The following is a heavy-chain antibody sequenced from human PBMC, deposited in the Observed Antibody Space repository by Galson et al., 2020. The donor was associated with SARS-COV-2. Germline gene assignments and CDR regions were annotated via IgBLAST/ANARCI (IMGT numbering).Heavy chain of an antibody. Sequence: SETLSLTCAVSGGSVTSSNWWSGVRQPPGKGLEWIGEIFHTGSTNYKPSLKSRLTFSVDKSKNQVSLNLSSVTAADTAVYYCARGHDILTGYYFDSWGQGTLVTVSS. CDR3: ARGHDILTGYYFDS. CDR1: GGSVTSSNW. V-gene: IGHV4-4*02. CDR2: IFHTGST. D-gene: IGHD3-9*01. J-gene: IGHJ4*02.